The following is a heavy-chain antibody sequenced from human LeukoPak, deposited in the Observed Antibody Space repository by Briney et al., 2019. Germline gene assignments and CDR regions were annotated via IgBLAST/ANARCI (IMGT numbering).Heavy chain of an antibody. J-gene: IGHJ6*03. CDR2: IYTSGST. D-gene: IGHD2-15*01. V-gene: IGHV4-4*07. CDR1: GYSISSSYY. Sequence: SETLSLTCTVSGYSISSSYYWSWIRPPAGKGLEWIGRIYTSGSTNYNPSLKSRVTMSVDTSKNQFSLKLSSVTAADTAVYYCARGHVVVVAATPVRGYYYYMDVWGKGTTVTISS. CDR3: ARGHVVVVAATPVRGYYYYMDV.